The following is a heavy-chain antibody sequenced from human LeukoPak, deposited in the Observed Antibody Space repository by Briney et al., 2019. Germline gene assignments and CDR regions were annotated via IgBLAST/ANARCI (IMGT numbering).Heavy chain of an antibody. D-gene: IGHD6-13*01. CDR3: ARAGIAAAGSPNY. J-gene: IGHJ4*02. V-gene: IGHV4-59*01. CDR1: GGSISSYY. CDR2: IYYSGST. Sequence: PSETLSLTCTVSGGSISSYYWSWIRQPPGKGLEWIGYIYYSGSTNYNPSLKSRVTISVDTSKNQFSLKLSSVTAADTAVYYCARAGIAAAGSPNYWGQGTLVTVSS.